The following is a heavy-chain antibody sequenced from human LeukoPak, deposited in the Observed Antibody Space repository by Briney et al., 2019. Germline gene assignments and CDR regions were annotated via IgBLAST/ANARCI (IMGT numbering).Heavy chain of an antibody. J-gene: IGHJ4*02. CDR1: GGSISSGDFY. V-gene: IGHV4-30-4*01. D-gene: IGHD5-18*01. CDR3: ARINLGRYSYGYDY. CDR2: IYYSGST. Sequence: SETLSLTCTVSGGSISSGDFYWSWIRQPPGKGLEWIGYIYYSGSTYYNPSLKSRVTISVDTSKNQFSLKLSSVTAADTAVYYCARINLGRYSYGYDYWGQGTLVTVSS.